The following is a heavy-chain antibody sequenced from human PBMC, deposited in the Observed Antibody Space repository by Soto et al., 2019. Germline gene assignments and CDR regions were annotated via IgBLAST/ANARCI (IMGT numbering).Heavy chain of an antibody. Sequence: PSETLSLTCTVSGDSISSGNKYWSWIRQAPGKGLEWIGYIFSSGTTYYNPSLKSRLTMSLDTSQNQFSLRLASVTDADSAVYYCARVPSPFDYYYAMDVWGQGTTATVSS. CDR2: IFSSGTT. CDR3: ARVPSPFDYYYAMDV. J-gene: IGHJ6*02. CDR1: GDSISSGNKY. D-gene: IGHD3-16*01. V-gene: IGHV4-30-4*01.